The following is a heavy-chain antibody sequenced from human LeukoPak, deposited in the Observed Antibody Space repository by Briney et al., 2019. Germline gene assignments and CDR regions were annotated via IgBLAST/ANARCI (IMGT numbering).Heavy chain of an antibody. V-gene: IGHV4-39*07. Sequence: PSETLSLTCTVSGGSISSSSYYWGWIRQPPGKGLEWIGSIYYSGSTYYNPSLKSRVTISVDTSKNQFSLKLSSVTAADTAVYYCARFSYGGAFDIWGQGTMVTVSS. CDR3: ARFSYGGAFDI. J-gene: IGHJ3*02. D-gene: IGHD3-16*01. CDR2: IYYSGST. CDR1: GGSISSSSYY.